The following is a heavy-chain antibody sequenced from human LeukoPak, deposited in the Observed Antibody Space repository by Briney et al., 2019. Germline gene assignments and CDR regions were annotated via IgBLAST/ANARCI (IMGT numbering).Heavy chain of an antibody. CDR1: GYTFTSYA. D-gene: IGHD5-12*01. Sequence: ASVKVSCKASGYTFTSYAMHWVRQAPGQRLEWMGWINAGNGSTKYSQKFQGRVTITRDTSASTAYMELSSLRSEDTAVYYCARGYGGFSYFDYWGQGTLVTVSS. V-gene: IGHV1-3*01. J-gene: IGHJ4*02. CDR3: ARGYGGFSYFDY. CDR2: INAGNGST.